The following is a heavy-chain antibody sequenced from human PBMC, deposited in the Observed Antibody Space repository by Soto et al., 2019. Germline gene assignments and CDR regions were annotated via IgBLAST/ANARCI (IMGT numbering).Heavy chain of an antibody. J-gene: IGHJ4*02. CDR2: IYHSGST. V-gene: IGHV4-30-2*01. D-gene: IGHD3-22*01. CDR3: ASLVSYYDSRATFDY. Sequence: SETLSLTCAVSGGSISSGGYSWSWIRQPPGKGLEWIGYIYHSGSTYYNPSLKSRVTISVDRSKNQFSLKLSSVTAADTAVYYCASLVSYYDSRATFDYWGQGTLVTVSS. CDR1: GGSISSGGYS.